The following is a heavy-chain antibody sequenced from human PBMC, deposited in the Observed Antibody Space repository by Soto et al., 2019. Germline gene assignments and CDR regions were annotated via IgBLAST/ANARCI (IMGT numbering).Heavy chain of an antibody. Sequence: GASVKVSCKTSGYTFTNHAIHWVRQAPGQRLEWMGWNNPGNGYTKYSQDFQGRVAFTRDTSASIAYMELTSLTSEDMAIYYCARDVCSGFRCPFDSGMDVWGQGTTVTVSS. V-gene: IGHV1-3*02. J-gene: IGHJ6*02. D-gene: IGHD2-15*01. CDR1: GYTFTNHA. CDR3: ARDVCSGFRCPFDSGMDV. CDR2: NNPGNGYT.